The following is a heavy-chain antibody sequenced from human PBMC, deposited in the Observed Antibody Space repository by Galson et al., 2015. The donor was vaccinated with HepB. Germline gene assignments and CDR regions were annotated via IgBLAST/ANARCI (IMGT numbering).Heavy chain of an antibody. J-gene: IGHJ4*02. CDR2: INTDGGIT. Sequence: SLRLSCAASGFTFRSYWMHWVRQAPGKGLVWVSRINTDGGITNYADSVKGRFTISRDNAKNTLYLQMNSLRAEDTAVYYCASANYYSDYWGQGTLVTVSS. V-gene: IGHV3-74*01. D-gene: IGHD1-1*01. CDR1: GFTFRSYW. CDR3: ASANYYSDY.